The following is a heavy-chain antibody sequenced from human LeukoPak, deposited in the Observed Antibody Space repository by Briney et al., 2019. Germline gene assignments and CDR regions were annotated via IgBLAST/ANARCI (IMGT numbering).Heavy chain of an antibody. V-gene: IGHV1-18*01. CDR3: ARDRGMIVVDWFDP. J-gene: IGHJ5*02. CDR1: GYTFTSYC. Sequence: ASVKVSCKASGYTFTSYCISWVRQAPGKGLEWMGWISAYNGNTNYAQKLQGRVTMTTDTSTSTAYMELRSLRSDDTAVYYCARDRGMIVVDWFDPWGQGTLVTVSS. D-gene: IGHD3-22*01. CDR2: ISAYNGNT.